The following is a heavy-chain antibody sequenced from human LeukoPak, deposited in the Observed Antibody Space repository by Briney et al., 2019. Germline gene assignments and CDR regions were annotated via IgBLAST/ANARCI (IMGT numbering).Heavy chain of an antibody. CDR1: GITFSNYW. V-gene: IGHV3-74*01. CDR3: ARVEMSPDAYDI. Sequence: GGSLRLSCAASGITFSNYWMHWVRHAPGKGLVWVSRINTDGSATSYADSVKGRFTISRDNAKNTLYLQMNSLRGEDTAVYYCARVEMSPDAYDIWGQGTMVTVSS. CDR2: INTDGSAT. D-gene: IGHD5-24*01. J-gene: IGHJ3*02.